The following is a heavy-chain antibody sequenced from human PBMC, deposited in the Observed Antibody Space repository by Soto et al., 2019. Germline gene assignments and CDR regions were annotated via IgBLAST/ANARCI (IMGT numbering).Heavy chain of an antibody. CDR1: GGSISSGGYY. D-gene: IGHD3-10*01. Sequence: QVQLQESGPGLVKASQTLSLTCNVSGGSISSGGYYWTWIRQHPGKGLEWIGNIQPSGSTFYNPSLKSRVSISVDTSKNQFSLKLGSVTAADTAVYFCVRGVLSWGQGTLVTVSS. CDR2: IQPSGST. V-gene: IGHV4-31*03. CDR3: VRGVLS. J-gene: IGHJ1*01.